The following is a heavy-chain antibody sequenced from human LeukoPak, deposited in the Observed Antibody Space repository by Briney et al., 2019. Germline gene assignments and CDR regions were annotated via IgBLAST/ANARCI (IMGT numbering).Heavy chain of an antibody. D-gene: IGHD3-9*01. CDR2: NNPNSGGT. CDR3: ARDTYYGIPEGSWFAP. CDR1: GYSFTGYY. V-gene: IGHV1-2*02. J-gene: IGHJ5*02. Sequence: SEKVSCKASGYSFTGYYKHWLRQAPGQGLEWMGWNNPNSGGTNDAQKLEGGVTMSRDTSIIPAYMELSRLRSDDTAVYYCARDTYYGIPEGSWFAPWGQGTLVTVSS.